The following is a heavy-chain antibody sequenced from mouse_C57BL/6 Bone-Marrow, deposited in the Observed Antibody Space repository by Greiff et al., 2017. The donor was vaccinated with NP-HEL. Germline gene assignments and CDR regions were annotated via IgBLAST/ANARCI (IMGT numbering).Heavy chain of an antibody. CDR3: ERKGGYSNAGFAY. J-gene: IGHJ3*01. CDR2: INPNNGGT. D-gene: IGHD2-5*01. Sequence: EVQLQQSGPELVKPGASVKIPCKASGYTFTDYNMDWVKQSHGKSLEWIGDINPNNGGTIYNQKFKGKATLTVDKSSSTAYMELRSLTCEDTAVYYCERKGGYSNAGFAYWGQGTLVTVSA. V-gene: IGHV1-18*01. CDR1: GYTFTDYN.